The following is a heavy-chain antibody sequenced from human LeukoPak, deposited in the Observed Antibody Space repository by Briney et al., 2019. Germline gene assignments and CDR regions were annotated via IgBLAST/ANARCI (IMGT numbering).Heavy chain of an antibody. CDR1: GGSISGHY. CDR2: VYYSGNT. V-gene: IGHV4-59*11. CDR3: ARDSRYMDA. J-gene: IGHJ6*03. Sequence: PSETLPLACTVSGGSISGHYWSWIRQPPGKGLEWIGYVYYSGNTNYNPSLKSRVTISVDTSKNQSSLKLNSVTAADMAVYYCARDSRYMDAWGKGTTVTVSS.